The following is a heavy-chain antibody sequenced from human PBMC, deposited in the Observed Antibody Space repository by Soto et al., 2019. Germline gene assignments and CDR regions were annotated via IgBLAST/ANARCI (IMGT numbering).Heavy chain of an antibody. V-gene: IGHV1-69*08. J-gene: IGHJ3*02. CDR3: ARDDYSWGSYRLPVDAFDI. Sequence: QVQLVQSGAEVKKPGSSVKVSCKASGGTFSSYTISWVRQAPGQGLEWMGRIIPILGIANYAQKFQGRVTITADKSTSTAYMELSSLRSEDTAVYYCARDDYSWGSYRLPVDAFDIWGQGTMVTVSS. D-gene: IGHD3-16*02. CDR2: IIPILGIA. CDR1: GGTFSSYT.